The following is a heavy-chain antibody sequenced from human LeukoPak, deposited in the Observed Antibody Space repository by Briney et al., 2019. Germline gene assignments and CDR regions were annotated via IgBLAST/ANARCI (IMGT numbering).Heavy chain of an antibody. J-gene: IGHJ4*02. D-gene: IGHD5-18*01. V-gene: IGHV4-59*01. CDR1: GGSLSSYY. CDR2: IYYSGST. Sequence: SETLSLTCTVSGGSLSSYYWSWIRQPPGKGLEWIGYIYYSGSTNYNPSLKSRVTISVDTSKNQFSLKLSSVTAADTAVYYCARGYSYGHEGYFDYWGQGTLVTVSS. CDR3: ARGYSYGHEGYFDY.